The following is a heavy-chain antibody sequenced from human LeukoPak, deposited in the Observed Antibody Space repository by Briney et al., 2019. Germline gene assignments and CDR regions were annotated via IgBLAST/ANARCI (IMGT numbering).Heavy chain of an antibody. CDR1: GGSLTTHY. CDR2: VSKTGDT. V-gene: IGHV4-59*08. D-gene: IGHD1-26*01. CDR3: ARRGAPSKLYYLDS. Sequence: SETLSLTCTVSGGSLTTHYWAWLQQPPGKGLEWIGFVSKTGDTNSNPSLKSRVTISVDTSKNTFSLQLSSLTAADTAVYFCARRGAPSKLYYLDSWGQGTLVTVSS. J-gene: IGHJ4*02.